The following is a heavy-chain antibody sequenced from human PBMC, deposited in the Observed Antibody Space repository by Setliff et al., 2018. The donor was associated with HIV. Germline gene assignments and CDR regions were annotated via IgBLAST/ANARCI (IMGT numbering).Heavy chain of an antibody. J-gene: IGHJ4*02. D-gene: IGHD3-3*01. CDR3: TANLLQFLGDY. V-gene: IGHV3-7*03. CDR2: IKEDGSTK. CDR1: GFTFSKYW. Sequence: PGGSLRLSWVASGFTFSKYWMSWVRQAPGKGLELVASIKEDGSTKYYVDSVKGRFTVSRDNAKNSLYLQVNSLRAEDTAVYYCTANLLQFLGDYWGLGSLVTVS.